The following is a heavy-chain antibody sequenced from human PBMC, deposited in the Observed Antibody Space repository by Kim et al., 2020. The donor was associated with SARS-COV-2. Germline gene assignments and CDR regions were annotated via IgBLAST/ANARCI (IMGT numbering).Heavy chain of an antibody. CDR1: GGSISSYY. J-gene: IGHJ5*02. Sequence: SETLSLTCTVSGGSISSYYWSWIRQPAGKGLEWIGRIYTSGSTNYNPSLKSRVTMSVDTSKNQFSLKLSSVTAADTAVYYCARGTVRWDYDFWSGYDARGSWFDPWGQGTLVTVSS. V-gene: IGHV4-4*07. D-gene: IGHD3-3*01. CDR2: IYTSGST. CDR3: ARGTVRWDYDFWSGYDARGSWFDP.